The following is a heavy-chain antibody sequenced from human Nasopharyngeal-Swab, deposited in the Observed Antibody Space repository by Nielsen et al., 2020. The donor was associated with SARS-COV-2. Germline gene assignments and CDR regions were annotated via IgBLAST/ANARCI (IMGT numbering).Heavy chain of an antibody. V-gene: IGHV3-74*01. CDR1: GFTFSSYW. Sequence: GESLKISCAASGFTFSSYWMHWVRQAPGKGLVWVSRINSYGSSKSYADSVKGRFNISRDNAKNTLYLQMNSLRAEDTAVYYCARASSFYSNYFGYWGQGTLVTVSS. J-gene: IGHJ4*02. CDR3: ARASSFYSNYFGY. CDR2: INSYGSSK. D-gene: IGHD4-11*01.